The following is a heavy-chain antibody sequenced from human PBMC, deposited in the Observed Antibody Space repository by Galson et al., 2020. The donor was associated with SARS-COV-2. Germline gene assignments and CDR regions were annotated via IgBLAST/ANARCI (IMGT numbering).Heavy chain of an antibody. CDR2: KSYDGSTT. J-gene: IGHJ4*02. D-gene: IGHD3-22*01. CDR1: GFTFRSYD. Sequence: GGSLRLSCAASGFTFRSYDIHPVRPAPGQRLTTIAPKSYDGSTTSHPESEKGRFTISRDSSRNPLYLDMNRLRAEDTAVYFCVRDMLVNYYDSRGRNGGDWGRGILVTVSS. CDR3: VRDMLVNYYDSRGRNGGD. V-gene: IGHV3-30*02.